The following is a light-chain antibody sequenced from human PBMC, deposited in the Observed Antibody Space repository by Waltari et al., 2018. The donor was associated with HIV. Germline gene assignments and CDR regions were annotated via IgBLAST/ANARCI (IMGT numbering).Light chain of an antibody. CDR1: SSALGAYNY. J-gene: IGLJ1*01. CDR2: DVS. CDR3: SSYAGSNNPYV. Sequence: QTALTQPPSASGSPGQSVTIPCTGTSSALGAYNYVSWYQQHPDKAPKLMIYDVSKRPSGVPDRFSGSKSGNTASLTVSGLQAEDEADYYCSSYAGSNNPYVFGTGTKVTVL. V-gene: IGLV2-8*01.